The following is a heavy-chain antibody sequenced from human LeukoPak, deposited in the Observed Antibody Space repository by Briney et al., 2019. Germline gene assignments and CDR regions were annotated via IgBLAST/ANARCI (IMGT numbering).Heavy chain of an antibody. V-gene: IGHV1-69*05. CDR2: IIPIFGTA. Sequence: ASVKVSCKASGGTFSSYAISWVRQAPGQGLEWMGGIIPIFGTANYAQKFQGRVTITTDESTSTAYMELSSLRSEDTAVYYCARGHYDILTGSGYYYYYMDAWGKGTTVTVSS. D-gene: IGHD3-9*01. J-gene: IGHJ6*03. CDR1: GGTFSSYA. CDR3: ARGHYDILTGSGYYYYYMDA.